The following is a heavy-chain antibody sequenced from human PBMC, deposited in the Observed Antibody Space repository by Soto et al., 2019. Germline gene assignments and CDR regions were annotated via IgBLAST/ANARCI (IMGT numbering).Heavy chain of an antibody. D-gene: IGHD3-22*01. Sequence: GXSVKVSCRASGYTFTSYYMHWVRQAPVQGLEWMGIINPSGGSTSYAQKFQGRVTMTRDTSTSTVYMELSSLRSEDTAVYYCARAYYDSSGISSSGMDVWGQGTKVTVYS. J-gene: IGHJ6*02. CDR3: ARAYYDSSGISSSGMDV. CDR1: GYTFTSYY. CDR2: INPSGGST. V-gene: IGHV1-46*01.